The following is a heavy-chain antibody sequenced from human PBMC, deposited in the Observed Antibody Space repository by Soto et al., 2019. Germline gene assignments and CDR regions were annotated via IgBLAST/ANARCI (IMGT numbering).Heavy chain of an antibody. CDR1: GFTFGDYA. Sequence: PGGSLRLSCTASGFTFGDYAMSWFRQAPGKGLEWVGFIRSKAYGGTTEYAASVKGRFTISRDDSKSIAYLQMNSLKTEDTAVYYCTYSSCWSRPYYYYYGMDGWGEETTVTIAS. D-gene: IGHD6-13*01. J-gene: IGHJ6*04. V-gene: IGHV3-49*03. CDR2: IRSKAYGGTT. CDR3: TYSSCWSRPYYYYYGMDG.